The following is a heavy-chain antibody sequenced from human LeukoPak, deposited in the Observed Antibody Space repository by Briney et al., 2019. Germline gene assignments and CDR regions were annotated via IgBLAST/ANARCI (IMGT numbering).Heavy chain of an antibody. CDR1: GDSMSSGSS. V-gene: IGHV4-4*02. Sequence: SETLSLTCAVSGDSMSSGSSWSWVRQPPGKGLEWIGEIYDSGSTDLNPSVKSRVTISLDKSKQKFSLNMNSVTAADTAVYYCARGLPAAGLPFDAWGQGMSVTVSS. D-gene: IGHD6-13*01. CDR3: ARGLPAAGLPFDA. CDR2: IYDSGST. J-gene: IGHJ4*02.